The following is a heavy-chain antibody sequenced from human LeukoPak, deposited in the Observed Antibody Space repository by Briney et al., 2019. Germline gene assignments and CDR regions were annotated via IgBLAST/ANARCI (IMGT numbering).Heavy chain of an antibody. CDR2: ICGSGTVT. CDR1: GFTFSNHA. J-gene: IGHJ4*02. Sequence: PGGSLRLSCAASGFTFSNHAMNWVRQAPGRGVEWVSIICGSGTVTYYADSVKGRFTISRDNHKNTLYLQMNSLRAEDTAVYYCAKTSVGEGRIIGSGYFDNWGQGTLVTVSS. V-gene: IGHV3-23*01. CDR3: AKTSVGEGRIIGSGYFDN. D-gene: IGHD2-15*01.